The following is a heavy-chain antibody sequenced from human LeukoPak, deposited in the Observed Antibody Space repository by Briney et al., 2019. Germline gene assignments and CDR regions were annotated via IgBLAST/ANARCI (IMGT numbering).Heavy chain of an antibody. V-gene: IGHV3-7*01. CDR2: IKQDGSVE. D-gene: IGHD5-18*01. J-gene: IGHJ4*02. CDR3: ARWAGVTDQ. CDR1: GFTFVNYW. Sequence: PGGSLRLSCEASGFTFVNYWMSWVRQVPRKGPEWVANIKQDGSVEHYLDSVKGRFTISRDNAKNALFLQMNSLIPEDTAVCYGARWAGVTDQWGQGTLVTVSS.